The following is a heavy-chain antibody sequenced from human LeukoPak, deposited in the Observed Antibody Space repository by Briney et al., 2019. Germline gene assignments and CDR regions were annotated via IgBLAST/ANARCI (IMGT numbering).Heavy chain of an antibody. D-gene: IGHD4-17*01. Sequence: ASVKVSCKASGYTFTGYYMHWVRQAPGQGLEWMGWISPDGGGTNYAQNFQGRVTMTRDTSISTAYMELSRLRSDDTAMYYCARVSTLAVTGSFDPWGQGTLVTVSS. CDR3: ARVSTLAVTGSFDP. V-gene: IGHV1-2*02. CDR2: ISPDGGGT. CDR1: GYTFTGYY. J-gene: IGHJ5*02.